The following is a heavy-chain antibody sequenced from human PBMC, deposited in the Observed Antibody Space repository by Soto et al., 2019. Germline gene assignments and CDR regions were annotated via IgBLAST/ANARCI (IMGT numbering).Heavy chain of an antibody. V-gene: IGHV1-69*01. J-gene: IGHJ6*02. CDR3: ARSQGSSTSLEIYYYYYYGMDV. Sequence: QVQLVQSGAEVKKPGSSVKVSCKASGGTFSGYAISWVRQAPGQGLEWMGGIIPISGTANYAQKFQGRVTITADESTSTAYMEVSSLRSEDTAVYYCARSQGSSTSLEIYYYYYYGMDVWGQGTTVTVSS. D-gene: IGHD2-2*01. CDR2: IIPISGTA. CDR1: GGTFSGYA.